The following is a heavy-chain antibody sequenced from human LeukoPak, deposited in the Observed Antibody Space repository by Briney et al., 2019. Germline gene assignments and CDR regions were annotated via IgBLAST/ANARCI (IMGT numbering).Heavy chain of an antibody. CDR1: GASISSSSYY. D-gene: IGHD2-2*01. Sequence: SSETLSLTCTVSGASISSSSYYWGWIRQPPGKGLEWIGTIYYSVSTYYNPSLKSRVTISVDTSKNQFSLKLSSVTAADTAVYYCARGRTPYCSSTSCYALFPNWFDPWGQGTLVTVSS. CDR3: ARGRTPYCSSTSCYALFPNWFDP. V-gene: IGHV4-39*07. CDR2: IYYSVST. J-gene: IGHJ5*02.